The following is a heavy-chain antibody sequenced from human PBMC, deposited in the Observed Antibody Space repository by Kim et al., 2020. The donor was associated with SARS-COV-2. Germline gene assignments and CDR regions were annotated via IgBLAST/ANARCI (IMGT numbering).Heavy chain of an antibody. Sequence: SETLSLTCTVSGGSIKNIEWWSWVRQPPGKGLEWIGEINQSGYTNYNPSLKSRVTISIDKSNNQFSLRLDSVTAADTAMYSCASQSDYRNEDWGLGTLV. CDR3: ASQSDYRNED. V-gene: IGHV4-4*02. J-gene: IGHJ4*02. D-gene: IGHD4-17*01. CDR2: INQSGYT. CDR1: GGSIKNIEW.